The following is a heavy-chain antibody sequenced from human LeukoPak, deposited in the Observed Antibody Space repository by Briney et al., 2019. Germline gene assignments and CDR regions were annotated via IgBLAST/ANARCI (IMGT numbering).Heavy chain of an antibody. CDR3: ARDWQQLVFDY. V-gene: IGHV3-30-3*01. CDR2: ISYDGSNK. Sequence: PGGSLRLSCAASGFTFSSYAMHWVRQAPGKGLEWVAVISYDGSNKYYADSVKGRFTISRDNSKSTLYLQMNSLRAEDTAVYYCARDWQQLVFDYWGQGTLVTVSS. CDR1: GFTFSSYA. J-gene: IGHJ4*02. D-gene: IGHD6-13*01.